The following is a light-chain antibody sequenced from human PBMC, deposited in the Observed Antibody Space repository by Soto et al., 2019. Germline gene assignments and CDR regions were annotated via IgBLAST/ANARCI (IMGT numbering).Light chain of an antibody. CDR1: QSISSW. CDR2: DAS. V-gene: IGKV1-5*01. Sequence: DIQMTQSPSTLSASVGERVTITCRASQSISSWLAWYQQKPGKAPTLLIYDASSLESGVPSRFSGSGSGTEFTLTISSLQPDDFATYYCQQYNSYPYTFGQGTKLEIK. J-gene: IGKJ2*01. CDR3: QQYNSYPYT.